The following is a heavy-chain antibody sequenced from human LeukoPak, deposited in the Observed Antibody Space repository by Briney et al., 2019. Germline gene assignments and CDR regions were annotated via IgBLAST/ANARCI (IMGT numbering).Heavy chain of an antibody. Sequence: SETLSLTCTVSGGSISSYYWSWIRQPPGKGLEWIGYIYYSGSTYYNPSLKSRVTISVDTSKNHLSLNLSSVTAADTAVYYCARRGGSYTLQNWGQGTLVTVSS. J-gene: IGHJ4*02. CDR3: ARRGGSYTLQN. CDR2: IYYSGST. D-gene: IGHD1-26*01. CDR1: GGSISSYY. V-gene: IGHV4-59*08.